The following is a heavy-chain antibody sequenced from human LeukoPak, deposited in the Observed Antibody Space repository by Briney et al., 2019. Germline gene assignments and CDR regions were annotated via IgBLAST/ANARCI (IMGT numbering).Heavy chain of an antibody. V-gene: IGHV1-2*02. CDR1: GYTFTGYY. D-gene: IGHD2-15*01. J-gene: IGHJ4*02. CDR2: INPNSGGT. Sequence: GASVKVSCKASGYTFTGYYMHWVRQAPGQGREWMGWINPNSGGTNYAQKFQGRVTMTRDTSISTAYMELSRLRSDDTAVYYCAIGYCSGGSCYSVWAYWGQGTLVTVSS. CDR3: AIGYCSGGSCYSVWAY.